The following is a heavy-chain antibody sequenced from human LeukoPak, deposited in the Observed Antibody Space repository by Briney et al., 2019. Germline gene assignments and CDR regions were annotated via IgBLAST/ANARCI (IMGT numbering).Heavy chain of an antibody. CDR2: ISESGYAT. J-gene: IGHJ5*01. CDR1: GFTFISYA. Sequence: GGSLRLSCAASGFTFISYAMSWVRQAPGKGLEWVSAISESGYATNYADSVKGRFTISSDNSKNTVYLQMNSLRADDTAAYYCANPPTVTKIRFDSWGQGTLVTVSS. CDR3: ANPPTVTKIRFDS. D-gene: IGHD4-17*01. V-gene: IGHV3-23*01.